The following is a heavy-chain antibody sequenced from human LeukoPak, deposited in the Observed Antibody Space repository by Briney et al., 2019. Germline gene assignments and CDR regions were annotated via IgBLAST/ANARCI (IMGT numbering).Heavy chain of an antibody. CDR1: GFTFSNAR. J-gene: IGHJ4*02. CDR3: TTYLFPANY. CDR2: IKTKTDGGTT. V-gene: IGHV3-15*01. Sequence: GGSLRLSCAAFGFTFSNARMTWVRQAPGKGLEWVGRIKTKTDGGTTDYAAPVKGRFTISRDDSKNILYLQMHSLKTEDTAVYYCTTYLFPANYWGQGTLVTVSS.